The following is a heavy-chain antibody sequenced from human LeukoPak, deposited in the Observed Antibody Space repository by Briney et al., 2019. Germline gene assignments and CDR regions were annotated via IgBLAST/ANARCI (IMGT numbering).Heavy chain of an antibody. V-gene: IGHV4-34*01. CDR1: GGSFSGYY. CDR3: ARGPTTHDY. D-gene: IGHD1-14*01. CDR2: INHSGST. Sequence: PSETLSLTCAVYGGSFSGYYWSWIRQPPGKGLEWIGEINHSGSTNYNPSLKSRVTISVDTSKNQFSLKLSSVTAADTAVYYCARGPTTHDYWGQGTLVTVSS. J-gene: IGHJ4*02.